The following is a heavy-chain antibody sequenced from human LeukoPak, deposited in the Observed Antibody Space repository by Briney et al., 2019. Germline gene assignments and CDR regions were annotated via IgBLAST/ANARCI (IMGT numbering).Heavy chain of an antibody. CDR2: INPNSGGT. Sequence: VASVKVSCKASGYTFTGYFMHWVRQAPGQGLEWMGWINPNSGGTNYAQKFQGRVTMTRDTSISTAYMELSRLRSDDTAVYCCARDYGDSSGHYYYYYMDVWGDGATFTVSS. J-gene: IGHJ6*03. D-gene: IGHD4-17*01. CDR3: ARDYGDSSGHYYYYYMDV. CDR1: GYTFTGYF. V-gene: IGHV1-2*02.